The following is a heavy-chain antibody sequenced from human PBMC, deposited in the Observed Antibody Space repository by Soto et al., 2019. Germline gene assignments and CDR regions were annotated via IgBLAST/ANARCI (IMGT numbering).Heavy chain of an antibody. CDR2: MNPNSGNT. D-gene: IGHD3-9*01. J-gene: IGHJ6*02. CDR3: ARGPQVLRYFDWLLPYYYYGMDV. V-gene: IGHV1-8*01. CDR1: GYTSTSYD. Sequence: ASVKVSCKASGYTSTSYDINWVRQATGQGLEWMGWMNPNSGNTGYAQKFQGRVTMTRNTSISTAYMELSRLRSEDTAVYYCARGPQVLRYFDWLLPYYYYGMDVWGQGTTVTVSS.